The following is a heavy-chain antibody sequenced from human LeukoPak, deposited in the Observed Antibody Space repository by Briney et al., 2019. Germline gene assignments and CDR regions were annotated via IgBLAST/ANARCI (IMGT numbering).Heavy chain of an antibody. CDR3: ARYCSTTSCYTRPFDI. CDR1: GYTFTSYY. D-gene: IGHD2-2*02. Sequence: ASVKVSCKASGYTFTSYYIHWVRQAPGQGLEWMGWINPYSGGTNYAQKFQGRVTMIRDTSISTAYMELSRLRSDDTAVYYCARYCSTTSCYTRPFDIWGQGTMVTVSS. CDR2: INPYSGGT. V-gene: IGHV1-2*02. J-gene: IGHJ3*02.